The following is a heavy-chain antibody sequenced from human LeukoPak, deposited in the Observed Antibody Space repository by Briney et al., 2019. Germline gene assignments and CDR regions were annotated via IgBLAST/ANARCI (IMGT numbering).Heavy chain of an antibody. Sequence: GGSLRLSCAASGFTFSSYAMHWVRQAPGKGLEWVAVISYDESNKYYADSVKGRFTISRDNSKNTLYLQMNSLRAEDTAVYYCARDPRVLPYDYWGQGTLVTVSS. CDR1: GFTFSSYA. V-gene: IGHV3-30-3*01. D-gene: IGHD1-26*01. J-gene: IGHJ4*02. CDR2: ISYDESNK. CDR3: ARDPRVLPYDY.